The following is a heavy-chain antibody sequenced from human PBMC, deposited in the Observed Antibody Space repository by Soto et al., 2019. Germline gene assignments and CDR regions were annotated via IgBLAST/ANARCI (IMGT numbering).Heavy chain of an antibody. CDR3: ARDQVTVYSSSLDYYYYYMDV. D-gene: IGHD6-6*01. CDR1: GFTFSSNA. Sequence: PGGSLRLSCEASGFTFSSNAMTRVRQAPGKGLEWVSGISDGGGSTYYADSVEGRFTISRDNAKHTLYLQMNSLRAEDTAVYYCARDQVTVYSSSLDYYYYYMDVWGKGTTVTVSS. CDR2: ISDGGGST. V-gene: IGHV3-23*01. J-gene: IGHJ6*03.